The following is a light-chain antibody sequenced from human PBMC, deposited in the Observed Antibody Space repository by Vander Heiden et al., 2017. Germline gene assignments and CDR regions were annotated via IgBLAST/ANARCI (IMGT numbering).Light chain of an antibody. V-gene: IGLV3-1*01. CDR1: KLGERF. CDR3: QAWDSSTLV. J-gene: IGLJ2*01. CDR2: QND. Sequence: YELPQPPSLSVSPGQAATITCSADKLGERFAAWYQQRPGQSPVLLIYQNDRRPSGIPERFSGSNSGNTATLTISGTQTVDDADYYCQAWDSSTLVFGGGTKVTVL.